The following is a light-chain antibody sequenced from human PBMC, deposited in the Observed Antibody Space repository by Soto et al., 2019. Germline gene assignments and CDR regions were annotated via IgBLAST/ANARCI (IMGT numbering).Light chain of an antibody. J-gene: IGLJ1*01. CDR1: SSEVGGYNY. CDR2: DVS. Sequence: QSALTQPASVSGSPGQSITISCTGTSSEVGGYNYVSWYQQHPGKAPKLMIYDVSNRPSGVSNRFSGSKSGNTASLTISGLQDEDEADYYCSSYTSSSTLEVFGTGTKLTVL. V-gene: IGLV2-14*01. CDR3: SSYTSSSTLEV.